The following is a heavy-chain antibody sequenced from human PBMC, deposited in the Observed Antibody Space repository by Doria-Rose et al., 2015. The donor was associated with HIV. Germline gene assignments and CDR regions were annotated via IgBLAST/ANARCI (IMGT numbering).Heavy chain of an antibody. CDR3: ARIKSSRWYHKYYFDF. D-gene: IGHD6-13*01. Sequence: QESGPVPVKPTETLTLTCTVSGVSLSSPGMGVSWIRQPPGKALEWLANIFSDDERSYKTALKSRLTIYSGTSKSQVVLTMTDMDPVDTATYYCARIKSSRWYHKYYFDFWGQGTLVIVSA. J-gene: IGHJ4*02. CDR2: IFSDDER. V-gene: IGHV2-26*01. CDR1: GVSLSSPGMG.